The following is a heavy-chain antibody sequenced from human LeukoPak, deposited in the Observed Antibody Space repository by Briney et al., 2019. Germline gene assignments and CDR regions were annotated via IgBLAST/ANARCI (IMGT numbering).Heavy chain of an antibody. D-gene: IGHD2-15*01. Sequence: PSETLSLTCTVSGGSISNYYWTWIRQPPGEGLEWIWRISTSGNTYYNPSLKSRLTMSVDTSKNQFSLKLSSVTAADTAVYYCARGTKYCSGDSCQNWFDPWGQGTLVTVSS. J-gene: IGHJ5*02. V-gene: IGHV4-4*07. CDR2: ISTSGNT. CDR1: GGSISNYY. CDR3: ARGTKYCSGDSCQNWFDP.